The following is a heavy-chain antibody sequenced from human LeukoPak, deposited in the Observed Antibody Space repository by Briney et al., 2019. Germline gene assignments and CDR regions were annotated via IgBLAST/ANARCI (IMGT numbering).Heavy chain of an antibody. CDR3: AAFGTFSGSYQNFDY. Sequence: GTSVKVSCKASGFTFTSSAMQLVRQARGQRLEWIGWIVVGSGNTNYAQKFQERVTITRDMSTSTAYMELSSLRSEDTAVYYCAAFGTFSGSYQNFDYLGQGTLVTVSS. CDR2: IVVGSGNT. J-gene: IGHJ4*02. V-gene: IGHV1-58*02. D-gene: IGHD1-26*01. CDR1: GFTFTSSA.